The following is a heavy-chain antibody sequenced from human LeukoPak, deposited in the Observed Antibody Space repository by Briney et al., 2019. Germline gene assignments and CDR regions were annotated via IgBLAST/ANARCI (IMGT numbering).Heavy chain of an antibody. D-gene: IGHD3-10*01. Sequence: GGSLRLSCAASGLIFSDFWMSWVRQAPGKGLEWVAVISYDGSNKYYADSVKGRFTISRDNSKNTLYLQMNSLRAEDTAVYYCARDSGIDWGQGTLVTVSS. CDR2: ISYDGSNK. CDR1: GLIFSDFW. V-gene: IGHV3-30*03. CDR3: ARDSGID. J-gene: IGHJ4*02.